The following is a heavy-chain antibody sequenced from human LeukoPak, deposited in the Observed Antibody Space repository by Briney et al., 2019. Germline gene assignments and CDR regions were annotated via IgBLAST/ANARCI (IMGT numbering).Heavy chain of an antibody. CDR2: INHSGST. D-gene: IGHD3-22*01. Sequence: SETLSLTCAVYGGSFSGYYWSWIRQPPGKGLEWIGEINHSGSTNYNPSLKSRVTISVDTSKNQFSLKLSSVTAADTAVYYCARSSHYYDTSGYYLFDYWGQGTLVTVSS. CDR1: GGSFSGYY. CDR3: ARSSHYYDTSGYYLFDY. J-gene: IGHJ4*02. V-gene: IGHV4-34*01.